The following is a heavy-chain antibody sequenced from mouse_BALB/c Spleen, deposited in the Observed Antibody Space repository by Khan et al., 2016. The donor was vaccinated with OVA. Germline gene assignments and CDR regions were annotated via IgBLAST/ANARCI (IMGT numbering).Heavy chain of an antibody. V-gene: IGHV14-3*02. CDR3: AALYGNAIAF. CDR1: GFNIKDTY. J-gene: IGHJ3*01. CDR2: IDPPNDDS. Sequence: VQLQQSGAELVKPGASVKLSCSASGFNIKDTYIHWMKQRPEQGLEWIGRIDPPNDDSKYGPKFQAKATLTADTSSNTAYLQLSSLTSEDTAVYYCAALYGNAIAFWGQGTLVSVSA. D-gene: IGHD2-1*01.